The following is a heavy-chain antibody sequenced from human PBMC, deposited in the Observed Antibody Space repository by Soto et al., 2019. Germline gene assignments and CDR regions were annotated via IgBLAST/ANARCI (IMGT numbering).Heavy chain of an antibody. D-gene: IGHD6-13*01. CDR2: ICYFVST. CDR1: VGSSISGGYY. V-gene: IGHV4-31*03. J-gene: IGHJ5*02. Sequence: TLSLTCTVSVGSSISGGYYWSWILQHPGKGLEWIGYICYFVSTYYNPSLKSRVTISVDTSKNQFSLKLSSVTAADTAVYYCARDQRIEAAGTGFDPWGQGTLVTVSS. CDR3: ARDQRIEAAGTGFDP.